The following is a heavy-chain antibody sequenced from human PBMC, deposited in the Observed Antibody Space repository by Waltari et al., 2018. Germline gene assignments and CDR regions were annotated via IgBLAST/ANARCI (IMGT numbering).Heavy chain of an antibody. CDR2: ISSSSSYI. D-gene: IGHD1-26*01. J-gene: IGHJ4*02. CDR3: ARDTGVGATTGDY. Sequence: EVQLVESGGGLVKPGGSLRLSCAASGFTFSSYSMNWVRQAPGKGLGWVSSISSSSSYIYYADSVKGRFTISRDNAKNSLYLQMNSLRAEDTAVYYCARDTGVGATTGDYWGQGTLVTVSS. CDR1: GFTFSSYS. V-gene: IGHV3-21*01.